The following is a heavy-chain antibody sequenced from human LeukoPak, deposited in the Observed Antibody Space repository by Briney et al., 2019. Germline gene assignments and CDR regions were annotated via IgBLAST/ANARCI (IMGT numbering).Heavy chain of an antibody. D-gene: IGHD3-22*01. Sequence: ASVKVSCKASGGTFSSYAISWVRQAPGQGLEWMGRIIPILGIANYAQKFQGRVTITADKSTSTVYMELSSLRSEDTAVYYCAREGVDYYDSSGYSDYWGQGTLVTVSS. CDR1: GGTFSSYA. CDR2: IIPILGIA. V-gene: IGHV1-69*04. CDR3: AREGVDYYDSSGYSDY. J-gene: IGHJ4*02.